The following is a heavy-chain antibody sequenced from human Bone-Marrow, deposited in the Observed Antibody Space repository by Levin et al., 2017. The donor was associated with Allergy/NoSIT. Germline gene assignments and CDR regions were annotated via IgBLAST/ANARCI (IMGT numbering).Heavy chain of an antibody. CDR3: AILADRSWGY. CDR2: IKEDGSEK. Sequence: PGGSLRLSCAASGFSFVSNWMSWVRQAPGRGLELVANIKEDGSEKDYMDSVKGRFTISRDNAKSSLYLQLSSLRADDTAVYYCAILADRSWGYWGQGTLVTVSS. J-gene: IGHJ4*02. V-gene: IGHV3-7*01. D-gene: IGHD6-13*01. CDR1: GFSFVSNW.